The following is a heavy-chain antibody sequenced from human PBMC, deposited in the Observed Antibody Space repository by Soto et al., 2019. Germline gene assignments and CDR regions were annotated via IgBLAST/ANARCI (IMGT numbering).Heavy chain of an antibody. V-gene: IGHV3-11*01. CDR3: ARELRYFDWPPPSDAFDI. Sequence: GGSLRLSCAASGFTFSDYYMSWIRQAPGKGLEWVSYISSSGSTIYYADSVKGRFTISRDNAKNSLYLQMNSLRAEDTAVYYCARELRYFDWPPPSDAFDIWGQGTMVTVSS. D-gene: IGHD3-9*01. CDR2: ISSSGSTI. CDR1: GFTFSDYY. J-gene: IGHJ3*02.